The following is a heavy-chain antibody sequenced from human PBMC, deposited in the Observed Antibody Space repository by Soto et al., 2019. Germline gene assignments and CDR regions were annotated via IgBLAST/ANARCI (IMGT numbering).Heavy chain of an antibody. D-gene: IGHD4-17*01. CDR3: ARRTMSTVTTGPGWFDP. J-gene: IGHJ5*02. Sequence: QVQLQESGPGLVKPSQTLSLTCTVSGGSISSGGYSWSWIRQHPGKGLEWIGYIYFSGSTSYNPSLKSRVTISVDTSKNQFSLKLSSVTAADTAVYYCARRTMSTVTTGPGWFDPWGQGTLVTVSS. CDR1: GGSISSGGYS. CDR2: IYFSGST. V-gene: IGHV4-31*03.